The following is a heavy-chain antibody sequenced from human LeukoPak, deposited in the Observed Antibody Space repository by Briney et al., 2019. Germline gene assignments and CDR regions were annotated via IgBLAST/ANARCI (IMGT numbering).Heavy chain of an antibody. CDR3: ARLHSTAAAGTYDY. D-gene: IGHD6-13*01. CDR1: GFIFSDYY. CDR2: ISSDSSYT. V-gene: IGHV3-11*06. J-gene: IGHJ4*02. Sequence: GGSLRLSCAASGFIFSDYYMTWIRQAPGKGLDWISHISSDSSYTRYADSVKGRFTVSRDNAKNSLYLQMNSLRAEDTAVYYCARLHSTAAAGTYDYWGQGTLVTVSS.